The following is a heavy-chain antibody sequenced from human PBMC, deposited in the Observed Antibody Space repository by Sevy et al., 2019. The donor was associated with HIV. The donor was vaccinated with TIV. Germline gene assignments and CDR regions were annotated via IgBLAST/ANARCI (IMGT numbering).Heavy chain of an antibody. V-gene: IGHV1-8*01. Sequence: ASVKVSCKASGYTFTNYDINWVRQATGQGLEWMGWMSPNSGKTGYAQKFQGRVTMTRNTSISTAYMELSSLGSGDTAVYYCARGPNSGRYRDYYYYYGMDVWGQGTAVTVSS. D-gene: IGHD1-26*01. CDR3: ARGPNSGRYRDYYYYYGMDV. J-gene: IGHJ6*02. CDR1: GYTFTNYD. CDR2: MSPNSGKT.